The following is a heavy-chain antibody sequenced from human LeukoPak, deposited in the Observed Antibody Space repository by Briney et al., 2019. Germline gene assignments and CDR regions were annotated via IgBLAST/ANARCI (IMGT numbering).Heavy chain of an antibody. V-gene: IGHV3-21*01. J-gene: IGHJ4*02. Sequence: PGGSLRLSCAASGFTFSSYSMNWVRQAPGKGLEWVSTVSRSGSYIYYADSLRGRFTISRDNAANSLYLQMNSLRVEDTAVYYCTTDGSTGYWGQGTLVTVSS. CDR3: TTDGSTGY. CDR2: VSRSGSYI. D-gene: IGHD2-2*03. CDR1: GFTFSSYS.